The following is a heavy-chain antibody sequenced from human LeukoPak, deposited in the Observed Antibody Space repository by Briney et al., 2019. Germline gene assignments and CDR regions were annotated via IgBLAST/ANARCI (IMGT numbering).Heavy chain of an antibody. Sequence: GGSLRLSCTAPGFTFDAYAMYWVRQAPGKGLEWVSLISANGENTYYADSVKGRFTISRDNSKNTLYLQMNSLRAEDTAVYYCARGNYYNSGSLDYWGQGTLVTVSS. D-gene: IGHD3-10*01. V-gene: IGHV3-43*02. CDR2: ISANGENT. CDR3: ARGNYYNSGSLDY. CDR1: GFTFDAYA. J-gene: IGHJ4*02.